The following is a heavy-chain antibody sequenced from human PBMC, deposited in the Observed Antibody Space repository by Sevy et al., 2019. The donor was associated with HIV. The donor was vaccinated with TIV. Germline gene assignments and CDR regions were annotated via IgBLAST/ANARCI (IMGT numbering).Heavy chain of an antibody. CDR1: GFTFSKYS. CDR2: LSFGCGEI. D-gene: IGHD2-8*01. Sequence: GGSLRLSCAASGFTFSKYSMSWVRQPPGKGLEWVSTLSFGCGEINYADSVKGRFTISRDNSKSSVYLQMNNLRPEDKAVYYCARERCTKPHDYWAQGTLVTVSS. CDR3: ARERCTKPHDY. V-gene: IGHV3-23*01. J-gene: IGHJ4*02.